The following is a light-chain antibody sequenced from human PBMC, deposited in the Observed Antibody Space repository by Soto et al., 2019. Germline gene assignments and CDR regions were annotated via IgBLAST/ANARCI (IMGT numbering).Light chain of an antibody. V-gene: IGLV2-14*01. CDR1: SSDVGGYNY. J-gene: IGLJ1*01. CDR2: DVS. CDR3: SSYTTSNTRQIV. Sequence: QSALTKPASGSGSPGQSMTISCTGTSSDVGGYNYVSWYQQHPGKAPKFMIYDVSNRPSGVSNRFSGSKSGNTASLTISGLQAEDEADYYCSSYTTSNTRQIVFGTGTKVTVL.